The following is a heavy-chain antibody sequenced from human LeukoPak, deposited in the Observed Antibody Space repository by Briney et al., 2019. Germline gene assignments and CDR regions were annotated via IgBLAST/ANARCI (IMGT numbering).Heavy chain of an antibody. J-gene: IGHJ4*02. V-gene: IGHV3-30*18. D-gene: IGHD2-15*01. CDR1: GVTFSSYG. Sequence: GGALRPSCAASGVTFSSYGMHWVRQAPGKGLEWVSVISYDGSNKYYADSVKGRVTISRDNSKNTLYRQMNILRADAKAVYYCAKLPSYSAGNKYFDYWRQGPLVNVPS. CDR3: AKLPSYSAGNKYFDY. CDR2: ISYDGSNK.